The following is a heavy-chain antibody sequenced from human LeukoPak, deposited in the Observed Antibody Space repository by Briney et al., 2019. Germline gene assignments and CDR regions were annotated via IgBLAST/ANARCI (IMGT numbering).Heavy chain of an antibody. V-gene: IGHV4-59*08. D-gene: IGHD3-10*01. J-gene: IGHJ6*02. CDR2: INYSGGT. CDR3: ACLWLGELGELGGYYGMDV. Sequence: SETLSLTCTVSGGSISSYYWSWIRQPPGKGLEWIGYINYSGGTNYNPSLKSRVTISVDTSKSQFSLKLSSVTAADTAVYYCACLWLGELGELGGYYGMDVWGQGTTVTVSS. CDR1: GGSISSYY.